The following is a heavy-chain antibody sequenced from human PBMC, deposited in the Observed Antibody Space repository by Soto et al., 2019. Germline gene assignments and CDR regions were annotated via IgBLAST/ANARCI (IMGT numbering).Heavy chain of an antibody. J-gene: IGHJ3*02. D-gene: IGHD2-2*01. V-gene: IGHV1-18*01. CDR3: ASTCSSTSCYSRYAFDI. Sequence: GASVKVSSKASGYTFTSYGISWVRQAPGQGLEWMGWISAYNGNTNYAQKLQGRVTMTTDTSTSTAYMELRSLRSDDTAVYYCASTCSSTSCYSRYAFDIWGQGTMVTVSS. CDR1: GYTFTSYG. CDR2: ISAYNGNT.